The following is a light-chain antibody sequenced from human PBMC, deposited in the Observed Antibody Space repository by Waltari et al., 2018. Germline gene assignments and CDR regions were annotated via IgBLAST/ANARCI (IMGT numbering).Light chain of an antibody. V-gene: IGLV1-47*01. CDR3: ATWDGSLTAWV. CDR2: GNN. Sequence: QSVLTQPPSASGTPGQRVTISCSGSTSNIGRNYVYWYQQFPGTAPQLLVYGNNGPPSGVPDRVSGSKSGSSASLSISGLRSEDEADYYCATWDGSLTAWVFGGGTKVTVL. J-gene: IGLJ3*02. CDR1: TSNIGRNY.